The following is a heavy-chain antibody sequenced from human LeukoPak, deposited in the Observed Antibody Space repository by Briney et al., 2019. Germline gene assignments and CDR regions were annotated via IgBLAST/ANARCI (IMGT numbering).Heavy chain of an antibody. CDR3: ARDLDY. Sequence: GGSLRLSCAASGITFSSYWMSWVRQAPGKGLEWVANIKQDGSERYYVDSVKGRFTISRDNAKNSLYLQMNSLRAEDTAVYYCARDLDYWGQGTLVTVSS. CDR2: IKQDGSER. V-gene: IGHV3-7*01. CDR1: GITFSSYW. J-gene: IGHJ4*02.